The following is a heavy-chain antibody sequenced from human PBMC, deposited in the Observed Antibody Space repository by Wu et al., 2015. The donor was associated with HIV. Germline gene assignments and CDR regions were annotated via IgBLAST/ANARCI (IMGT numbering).Heavy chain of an antibody. CDR3: AREMVITPSYYGMDV. D-gene: IGHD1-14*01. V-gene: IGHV1-18*01. CDR1: GYSFTSYG. J-gene: IGHJ6*02. Sequence: QVQLVQSGAEVKKPGASVKVSCKASGYSFTSYGISWVRQAPGQGLEWMGWISAYNGNTNYAQNLQGRVTITTDTSTTTAYMELRSLKSDDTAVYYCAREMVITPSYYGMDVWGQGTTVTVSS. CDR2: ISAYNGNT.